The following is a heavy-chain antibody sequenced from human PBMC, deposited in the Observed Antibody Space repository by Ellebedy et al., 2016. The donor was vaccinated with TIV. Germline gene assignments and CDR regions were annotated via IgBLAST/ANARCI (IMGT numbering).Heavy chain of an antibody. V-gene: IGHV3-7*01. Sequence: PGGSLRLSCAASGFPFSSFWMSRVRQAPGEGLEWVANTKEDGSEKYYVDSVRGRFTISRDNAKNSLYLQMNSLRAEDTAVYYCARDRGYDTFDYWGQGILVTVSS. J-gene: IGHJ4*02. CDR1: GFPFSSFW. CDR3: ARDRGYDTFDY. D-gene: IGHD5-12*01. CDR2: TKEDGSEK.